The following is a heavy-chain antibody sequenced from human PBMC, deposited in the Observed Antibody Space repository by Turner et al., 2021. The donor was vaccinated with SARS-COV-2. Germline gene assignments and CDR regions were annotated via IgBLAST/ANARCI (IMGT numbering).Heavy chain of an antibody. CDR1: GFTFSDYW. Sequence: EVQLVESGGGLVQSGGSLRLPCAGSGFTFSDYWMGWVRQAPGKGLEWVANIKTDGSSKYYADSVKDRFTTSRDNAKNSLYLQMYSLRAEDTAVYYCVRHGSWNFDSWGQGTLVTVSS. J-gene: IGHJ5*01. CDR3: VRHGSWNFDS. V-gene: IGHV3-7*01. D-gene: IGHD1-1*01. CDR2: IKTDGSSK.